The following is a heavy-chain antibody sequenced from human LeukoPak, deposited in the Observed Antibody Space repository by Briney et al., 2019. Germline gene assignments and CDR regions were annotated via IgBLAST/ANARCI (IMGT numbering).Heavy chain of an antibody. CDR3: ARGGGLDV. Sequence: GGSLRLSCAASGFSFSDYWKSWVRQAPGRGLEWVGNINQDGSQNSSVDSVKGRFTISRDNAKNSLYLQMSNLRAEDTAVYFCARGGGLDVWGQGATVTVSS. CDR1: GFSFSDYW. V-gene: IGHV3-7*03. J-gene: IGHJ6*02. D-gene: IGHD3-16*01. CDR2: INQDGSQN.